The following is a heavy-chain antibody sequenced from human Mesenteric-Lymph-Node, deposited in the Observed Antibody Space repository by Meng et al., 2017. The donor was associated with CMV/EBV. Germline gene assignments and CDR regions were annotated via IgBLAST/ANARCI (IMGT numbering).Heavy chain of an antibody. CDR2: IKQDGSEK. D-gene: IGHD1-26*01. J-gene: IGHJ4*02. CDR3: ASQTFIVVPADY. Sequence: ETLSLTCAASGFTFSSYWMSWVRQAPGKGLEWVANIKQDGSEKYYVDSVKGRFTISRDNAKNSLYLQMNSLRAEDTAVYYCASQTFIVVPADYWGQGTLVTVSS. V-gene: IGHV3-7*01. CDR1: GFTFSSYW.